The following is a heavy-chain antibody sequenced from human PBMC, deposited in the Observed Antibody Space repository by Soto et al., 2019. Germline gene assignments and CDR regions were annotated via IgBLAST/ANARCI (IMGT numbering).Heavy chain of an antibody. CDR1: GFTFSSYG. Sequence: QVQLVESGGGVVQPGRSLRLSCAASGFTFSSYGMHWVRQAPGKGLEWVAVISYDGSNKYYADSVKGRFTISRDNSKTTLYLQMNSLRAEDTAVYYCAKGVGPGIAVAIFDSWGQGTLVTVSS. V-gene: IGHV3-30*18. CDR2: ISYDGSNK. CDR3: AKGVGPGIAVAIFDS. D-gene: IGHD6-19*01. J-gene: IGHJ4*02.